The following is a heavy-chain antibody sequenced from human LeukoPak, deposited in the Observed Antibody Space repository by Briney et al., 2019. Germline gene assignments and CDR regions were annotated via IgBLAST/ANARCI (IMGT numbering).Heavy chain of an antibody. Sequence: GSLRLSFAASGFTFNSYGIHLVRQAPSQGPEWVAVILFYGSNKYFADSVKGRFTISRDNSKNTLYLQMSSLRAEDTAVYYCAKDLQTGDDVSLYYYYYGMDVWGKGTTVTVSS. D-gene: IGHD7-27*01. V-gene: IGHV3-30*18. CDR3: AKDLQTGDDVSLYYYYYGMDV. CDR1: GFTFNSYG. CDR2: ILFYGSNK. J-gene: IGHJ6*04.